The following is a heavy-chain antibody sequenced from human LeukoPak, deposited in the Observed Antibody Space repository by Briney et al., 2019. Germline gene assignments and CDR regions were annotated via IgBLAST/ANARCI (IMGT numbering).Heavy chain of an antibody. CDR3: AKHQYSSGWYTVGVFDP. CDR1: GFTFSSYA. V-gene: IGHV3-23*01. J-gene: IGHJ5*02. Sequence: GGSLRLSCAASGFTFSSYAMSWVRQAPGKGLEWVSAISGSGGSTYYADSVKGRFTISRDNSKNTLYLQMNSLRAEDTAVYYCAKHQYSSGWYTVGVFDPWGQGTLVTVSS. CDR2: ISGSGGST. D-gene: IGHD6-19*01.